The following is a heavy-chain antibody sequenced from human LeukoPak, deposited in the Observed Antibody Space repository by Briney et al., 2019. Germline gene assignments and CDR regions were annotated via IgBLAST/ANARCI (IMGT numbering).Heavy chain of an antibody. D-gene: IGHD2-15*01. V-gene: IGHV3-53*01. CDR3: ARGLGYCSGGSCYPFDY. J-gene: IGHJ4*02. CDR2: IYRDGST. Sequence: GGSLRLSCAASGLTVSSNYMTWVRRAPGKGLEWVSVIYRDGSTYYADSVKGRFTISRDNSKNTVYLQMNSLRAEDTAVYYCARGLGYCSGGSCYPFDYWGQGTLVTVSS. CDR1: GLTVSSNY.